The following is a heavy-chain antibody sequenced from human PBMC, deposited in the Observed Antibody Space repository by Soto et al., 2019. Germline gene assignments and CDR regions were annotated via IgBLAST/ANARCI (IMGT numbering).Heavy chain of an antibody. CDR3: ARGGVSTRTFDY. V-gene: IGHV5-51*01. J-gene: IGHJ4*02. Sequence: GEFLKISCKGSGYNFAGYWIAGVRQMPGKGLELMGIIYPSDSDTRYRPSFQGQVTISADKSISSAYLQWSSLRASDTAMYYCARGGVSTRTFDYWGQGTPVTVSS. CDR2: IYPSDSDT. D-gene: IGHD3-3*01. CDR1: GYNFAGYW.